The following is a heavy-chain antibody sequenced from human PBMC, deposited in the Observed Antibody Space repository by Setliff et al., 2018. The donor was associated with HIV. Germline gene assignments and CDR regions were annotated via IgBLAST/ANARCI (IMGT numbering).Heavy chain of an antibody. Sequence: GSLRLSCAASGFTFSRYTMTWVRQAPGKGLEWVSEINTSGGNTYYADSVKGRFTISRDNSKNTLFLRMSSLRAGDTAIYYCARGSYGSFDYWGLGTLVTVSS. CDR1: GFTFSRYT. D-gene: IGHD5-18*01. CDR2: INTSGGNT. V-gene: IGHV3-23*01. CDR3: ARGSYGSFDY. J-gene: IGHJ4*02.